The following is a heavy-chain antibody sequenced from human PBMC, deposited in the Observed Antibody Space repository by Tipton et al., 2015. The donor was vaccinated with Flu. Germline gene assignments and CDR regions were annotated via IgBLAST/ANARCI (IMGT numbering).Heavy chain of an antibody. CDR3: AGGYGAAFDV. CDR2: IYQNGDT. CDR1: GFSVSHNY. D-gene: IGHD5-18*01. J-gene: IGHJ3*01. Sequence: SLRLSCAASGFSVSHNYMGWVRQAPGKGLQWVSLIYQNGDTFYADFVRGRFTISRDNSKNTLYLQINSLRAADTALYYCAGGYGAAFDVWGRGTLVTVSS. V-gene: IGHV3-53*01.